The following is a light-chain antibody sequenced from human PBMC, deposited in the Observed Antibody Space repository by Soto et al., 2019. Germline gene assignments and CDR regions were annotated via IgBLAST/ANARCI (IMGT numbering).Light chain of an antibody. CDR1: SSNIGAGYD. J-gene: IGLJ3*02. CDR3: QAYYSSLSGWV. Sequence: QSVLTQPPSVSGAPGQRVTISCTGSSSNIGAGYDVHWYQQLPGTAPKLLIYGNSNRPSGVPDRFSGSKSGTSASLAITGRHAEDEADYYCQAYYSSLSGWVFCGGTKLTVL. V-gene: IGLV1-40*01. CDR2: GNS.